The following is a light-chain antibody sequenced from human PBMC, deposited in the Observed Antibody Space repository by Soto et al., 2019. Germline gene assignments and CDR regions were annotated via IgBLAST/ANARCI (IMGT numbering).Light chain of an antibody. Sequence: DIQLTQSPPTLSASVGDRVTITCRASQSIRYYLAWYQQMPGKAPKLLIYGASSLQSGVPSRFSGSGSGTKFTLTIFSLHPDDFAPYFCQHHNSYSQTFGQGTKGDIK. CDR1: QSIRYY. CDR3: QHHNSYSQT. J-gene: IGKJ1*01. V-gene: IGKV1-5*01. CDR2: GAS.